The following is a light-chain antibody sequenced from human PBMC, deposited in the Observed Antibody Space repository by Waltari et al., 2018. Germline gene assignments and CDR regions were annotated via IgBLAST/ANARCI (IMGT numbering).Light chain of an antibody. Sequence: DIQMTQSPSSLSASVGDRVTITCRASQVIDNYLAWYQRKPGKAPQLLIYAASTLQSGVPSRFSGSRSGTDFTLTISSMQPEDVATYYGQKYNSAPLTFGGGTKVEIK. CDR2: AAS. CDR3: QKYNSAPLT. V-gene: IGKV1-27*01. CDR1: QVIDNY. J-gene: IGKJ4*01.